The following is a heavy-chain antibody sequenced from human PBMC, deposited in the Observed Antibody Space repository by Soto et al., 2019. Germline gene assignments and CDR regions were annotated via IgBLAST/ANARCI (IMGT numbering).Heavy chain of an antibody. D-gene: IGHD6-13*01. J-gene: IGHJ4*02. CDR1: GGSISSYY. CDR3: ARAYPREQLHDF. Sequence: QVQLQESGPGLVKPSETLSLTCTVSGGSISSYYWSWIRQPPGKGLEWVGYIYYSGSTNYNPSLKCRVTISVDTSKYVFSLKLRSVTAADTAVYYCARAYPREQLHDFWGQGTLVTVSS. V-gene: IGHV4-59*01. CDR2: IYYSGST.